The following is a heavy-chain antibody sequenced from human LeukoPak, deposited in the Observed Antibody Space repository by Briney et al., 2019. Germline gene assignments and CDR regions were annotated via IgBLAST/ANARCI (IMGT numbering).Heavy chain of an antibody. CDR3: TTALNWGSARDY. J-gene: IGHJ4*02. Sequence: GGSLRLSCAASGFTFSNAWMSWVRQAPGKGLEWVGRIKSKTDGGTIDYTAPVKGRFTISRDDSKNTLFLQMNSLKTEDTAVYYCTTALNWGSARDYWGQGTLVTVSS. V-gene: IGHV3-15*01. CDR2: IKSKTDGGTI. CDR1: GFTFSNAW. D-gene: IGHD7-27*01.